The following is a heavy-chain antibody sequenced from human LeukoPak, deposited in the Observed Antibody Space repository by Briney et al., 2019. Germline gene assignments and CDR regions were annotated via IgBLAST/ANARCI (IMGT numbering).Heavy chain of an antibody. V-gene: IGHV3-7*01. CDR1: GFTFSSYW. D-gene: IGHD6-13*01. J-gene: IGHJ4*02. CDR2: IKQDGSEK. Sequence: PGGSLRLSCAASGFTFSSYWMSWVRQAPGKGLEWVANIKQDGSEKYYVDSVKGRFTISRDNAKNSLYLQMNSLRAEDTAVYYCASPLMRRGSWYSFDYWGQGTLVTVSS. CDR3: ASPLMRRGSWYSFDY.